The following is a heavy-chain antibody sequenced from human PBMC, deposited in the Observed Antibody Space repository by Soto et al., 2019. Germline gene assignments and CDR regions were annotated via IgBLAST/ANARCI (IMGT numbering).Heavy chain of an antibody. D-gene: IGHD3-16*01. CDR3: ARAAYGGGVYFDY. Sequence: EVQLVESGGGLVQPGGSLRLSCVASGFTFSSFGINWVRQAPGKGLEWLSYISTTSSTIYDADSVKGRFTISRDNAKNSVYVQMNSLRAEDTAVYYCARAAYGGGVYFDYWGQGTLVTVSS. CDR1: GFTFSSFG. V-gene: IGHV3-48*01. CDR2: ISTTSSTI. J-gene: IGHJ4*02.